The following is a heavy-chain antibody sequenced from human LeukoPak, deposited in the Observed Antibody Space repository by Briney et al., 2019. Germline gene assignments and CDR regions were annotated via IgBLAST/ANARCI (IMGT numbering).Heavy chain of an antibody. D-gene: IGHD6-19*01. CDR1: GFTFSSQA. V-gene: IGHV3-30*18. Sequence: GRSLRLSCVASGFTFSSQAMHWVRQAPGKGLEWVASISYDERNEHYSDSVKGRFTISRDNSRNTLYLRLNSLRLGDTAVYYCAEDRDRGGWYFGKDVWGQGTLVTVSS. J-gene: IGHJ4*02. CDR2: ISYDERNE. CDR3: AEDRDRGGWYFGKDV.